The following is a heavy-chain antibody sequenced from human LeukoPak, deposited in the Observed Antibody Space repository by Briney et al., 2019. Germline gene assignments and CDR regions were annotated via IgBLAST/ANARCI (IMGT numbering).Heavy chain of an antibody. J-gene: IGHJ4*02. D-gene: IGHD3/OR15-3a*01. CDR3: ARDKDWILFDY. CDR2: INRDGSTT. V-gene: IGHV3-74*01. CDR1: GFTFSRYW. Sequence: GGSLRLSCAASGFTFSRYWMHWVRQAPGKGLVWVSRINRDGSTTSYADSVKGRFTISRDNAKNTLYLQMNSLRVEDTAVYYCARDKDWILFDYWGQGALVTVSS.